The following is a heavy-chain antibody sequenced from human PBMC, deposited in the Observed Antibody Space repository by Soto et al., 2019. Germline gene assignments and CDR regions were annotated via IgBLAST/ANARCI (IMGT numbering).Heavy chain of an antibody. Sequence: SETLSLTCTVSGGSIVSFYWSWIRQPPGKGLEWIGYIFSTGSTNYNPSLKSRVTMSVDTSKNRFSLLMTSVTAADTAVYYCARQNFPLTTNWFDPWGQGTLVTVSS. D-gene: IGHD4-4*01. CDR2: IFSTGST. J-gene: IGHJ5*02. CDR3: ARQNFPLTTNWFDP. V-gene: IGHV4-59*01. CDR1: GGSIVSFY.